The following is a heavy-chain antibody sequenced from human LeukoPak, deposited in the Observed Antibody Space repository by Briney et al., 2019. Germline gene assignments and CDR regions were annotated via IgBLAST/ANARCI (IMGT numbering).Heavy chain of an antibody. V-gene: IGHV3-48*01. J-gene: IGHJ4*02. CDR3: ARSRLTSFDY. Sequence: GGSLRLSCAASGFTFSRYNMVWVRQAPGKGLEWISYISSTLYSTFYTDSVKGRFTISRDNAKNSLFLQMNGLRAEDTAVYYCARSRLTSFDYWGQGTLVAVSS. CDR1: GFTFSRYN. CDR2: ISSTLYST.